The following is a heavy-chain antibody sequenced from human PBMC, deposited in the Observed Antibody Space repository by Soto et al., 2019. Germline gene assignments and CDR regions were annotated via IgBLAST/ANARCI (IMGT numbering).Heavy chain of an antibody. CDR2: IYYSGST. CDR1: GGSISSGGYY. Sequence: QVHLQESGPGLVKPSQTLSLTCTVSGGSISSGGYYWIWIRQHPGMGLEWIGNIYYSGSTYYNPSLKSRVSISVDTSRNQLSLRLSSVSAADTAVYSWARIDGGSSGWFSYWGQGTRVTVSS. D-gene: IGHD6-19*01. CDR3: ARIDGGSSGWFSY. V-gene: IGHV4-31*03. J-gene: IGHJ4*02.